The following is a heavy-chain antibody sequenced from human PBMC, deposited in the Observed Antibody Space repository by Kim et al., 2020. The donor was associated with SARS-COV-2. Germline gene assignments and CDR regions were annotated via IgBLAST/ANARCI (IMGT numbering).Heavy chain of an antibody. CDR1: GYSFTNYG. CDR3: ARVMQETYFYGSGSLFY. Sequence: ASVKVSCKTSGYSFTNYGINWVRQAPGQGLEWMGWISVYNGNTDYAQKAKGRVTMTTDTSTATAYMELRSLRSDDTAVYYCARVMQETYFYGSGSLFYWGQGTLVTVSS. D-gene: IGHD3-10*01. CDR2: ISVYNGNT. J-gene: IGHJ4*02. V-gene: IGHV1-18*04.